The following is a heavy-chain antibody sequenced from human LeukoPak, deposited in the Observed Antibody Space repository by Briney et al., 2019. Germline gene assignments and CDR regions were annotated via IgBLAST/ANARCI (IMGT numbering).Heavy chain of an antibody. CDR1: GVSISSYY. V-gene: IGHV4-4*07. CDR2: IHTSGST. CDR3: ARAPSRGNYYYYMDV. Sequence: SETLSLTCTVSGVSISSYYWSCMRQPAGKGLEWIGRIHTSGSTNYNPSLKSRVTISVDTSKNQFSLKLSSVAAADTAVYYCARAPSRGNYYYYMDVWGKGTTVTISS. D-gene: IGHD3-10*01. J-gene: IGHJ6*03.